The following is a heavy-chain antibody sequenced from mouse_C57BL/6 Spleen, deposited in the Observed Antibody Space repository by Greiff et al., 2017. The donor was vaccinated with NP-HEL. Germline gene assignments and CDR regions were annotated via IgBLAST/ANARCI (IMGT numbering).Heavy chain of an antibody. Sequence: EVQLQQSGPELVKPGASVKIPCKASGYTFTDYNMDWVKQSHGKSLEWIGDINPNNGGTIYNQKFKGKATLTVDKSSSTAYMELRSLTSEDTADYYCARDGYYRYWYIDVWGTGTTVTVSS. CDR1: GYTFTDYN. J-gene: IGHJ1*03. V-gene: IGHV1-18*01. CDR2: INPNNGGT. D-gene: IGHD2-3*01. CDR3: ARDGYYRYWYIDV.